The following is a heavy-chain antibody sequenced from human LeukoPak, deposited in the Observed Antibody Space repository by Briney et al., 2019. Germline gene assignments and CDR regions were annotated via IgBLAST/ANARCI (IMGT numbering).Heavy chain of an antibody. CDR2: INPNSGGT. CDR1: GYTFTGYY. D-gene: IGHD2-15*01. CDR3: ARVGCSVGSCYLYYFDY. V-gene: IGHV1-2*02. J-gene: IGHJ4*02. Sequence: ASVKVSCKASGYTFTGYYMHWVRQAPGQGLEWMGWINPNSGGTNYAQKFQGRVTMTRDTSISTAYMELSRLRSDDTAVYYCARVGCSVGSCYLYYFDYWGQGTLVTVSS.